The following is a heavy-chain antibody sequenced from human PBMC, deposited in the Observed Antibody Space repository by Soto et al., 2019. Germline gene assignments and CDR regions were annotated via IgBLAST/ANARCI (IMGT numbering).Heavy chain of an antibody. Sequence: QVQLQQWGAGLLKPSETLSLTCAVYGGSFNDYYWSWIRQPPGKGQEWIGEINHTGHTNYNPSLQXLXTXXVDPSKNLFSPKLSSVTAADTAVYCCAGSGHRLDCWGQGILVTVAS. D-gene: IGHD3-10*01. V-gene: IGHV4-34*01. CDR3: AGSGHRLDC. CDR2: INHTGHT. J-gene: IGHJ4*02. CDR1: GGSFNDYY.